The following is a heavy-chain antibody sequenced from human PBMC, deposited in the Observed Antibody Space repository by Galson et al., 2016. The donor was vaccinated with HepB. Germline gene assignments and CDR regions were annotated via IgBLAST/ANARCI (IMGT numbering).Heavy chain of an antibody. CDR2: INPNPGRT. V-gene: IGHV1-2*02. Sequence: SVKVSCKASGYTFTDYYMHWVRQAPGQGLEWMGWINPNPGRTKYAQTFQGRVTMTRDSSISTAYMGLTRLTSDDTAIYYCARAQCNWNAHWGPGTLVTVSS. J-gene: IGHJ1*01. D-gene: IGHD1-1*01. CDR1: GYTFTDYY. CDR3: ARAQCNWNAH.